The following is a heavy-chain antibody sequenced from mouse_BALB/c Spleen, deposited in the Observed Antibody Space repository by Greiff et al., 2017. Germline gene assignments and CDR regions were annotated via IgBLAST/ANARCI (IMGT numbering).Heavy chain of an antibody. J-gene: IGHJ3*01. D-gene: IGHD2-1*01. CDR2: IYPGGGYT. CDR1: GYIFTNYW. Sequence: VKLMESGAELVRPGTSVKISCKASGYIFTNYWLGWVKQRPGHGLEWIGDIYPGGGYTNYNEKFKGKATLTADTSSSTAYMQLSSLTSEDSAVYFCAREVYYGNSAYWGQGTLVTVSA. V-gene: IGHV1-63*02. CDR3: AREVYYGNSAY.